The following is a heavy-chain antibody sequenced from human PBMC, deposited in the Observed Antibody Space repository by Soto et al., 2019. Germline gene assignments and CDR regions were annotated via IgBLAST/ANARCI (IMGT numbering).Heavy chain of an antibody. V-gene: IGHV4-39*01. Sequence: PSETLSLTCTVSGYSISSTSYDWVWIRQPPGKGLEWIGNVFYTGVGTTYYSGTTYYNPSLKSRVTISLETSENQFSLRLTSVTAADTAVYYCARQMWFGELFYQPSCFDRWGRGTPVTVSS. CDR1: GYSISSTSYD. CDR2: VFYTGVGTTYYSGTT. J-gene: IGHJ2*01. CDR3: ARQMWFGELFYQPSCFDR. D-gene: IGHD3-10*01.